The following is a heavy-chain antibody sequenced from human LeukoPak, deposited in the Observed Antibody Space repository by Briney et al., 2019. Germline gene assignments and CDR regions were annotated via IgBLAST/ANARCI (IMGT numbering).Heavy chain of an antibody. D-gene: IGHD2-2*01. Sequence: SSETLFLTCTVSGGSISSGGYYWSWIRQHPGKGLEWIGYIYYSGSTYYNPSLKSRVTISVDTSKNQFSLKLSSVTAADTAVYYCARDYCSSTSCYSWWFDPWGQGTLVTVSS. V-gene: IGHV4-31*03. CDR3: ARDYCSSTSCYSWWFDP. J-gene: IGHJ5*02. CDR2: IYYSGST. CDR1: GGSISSGGYY.